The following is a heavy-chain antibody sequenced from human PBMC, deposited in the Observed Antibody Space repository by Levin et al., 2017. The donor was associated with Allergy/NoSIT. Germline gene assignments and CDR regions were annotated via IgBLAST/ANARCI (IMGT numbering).Heavy chain of an antibody. CDR1: GFTFSSDW. D-gene: IGHD4-17*01. J-gene: IGHJ5*02. CDR3: ARDGYGDYVIGPRYNWFDP. V-gene: IGHV3-7*01. CDR2: IKQDGSDK. Sequence: SGGSLRLSCAASGFTFSSDWMTWVRQAPGKGLEWVANIKQDGSDKYYVDSVKGRFTISRDNAKNSLYLQMNSLRVEDTAVYYCARDGYGDYVIGPRYNWFDPWGQGTLVTVSS.